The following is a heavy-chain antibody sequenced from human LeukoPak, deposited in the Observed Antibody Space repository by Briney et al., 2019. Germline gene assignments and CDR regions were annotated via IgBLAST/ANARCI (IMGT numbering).Heavy chain of an antibody. J-gene: IGHJ4*02. Sequence: SETLSLTCAVYGGSFSGYYWSWIRQPPGKGLEWIGEINHSGSTNYNPSLKSRVTISVDTSKNHFSLKLSSVTAADTAVYYCARDFRGGYDFWSGYYTPYYFDYWGQGTLVTVSP. CDR1: GGSFSGYY. CDR3: ARDFRGGYDFWSGYYTPYYFDY. V-gene: IGHV4-34*01. D-gene: IGHD3-3*01. CDR2: INHSGST.